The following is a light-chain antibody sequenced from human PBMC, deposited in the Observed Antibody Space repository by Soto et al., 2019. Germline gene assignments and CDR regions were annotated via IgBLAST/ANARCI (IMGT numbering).Light chain of an antibody. V-gene: IGKV4-1*01. CDR3: QQYYSLPLT. J-gene: IGKJ4*01. CDR1: QSVLYDSNNKNY. Sequence: DIVMSQSPDSLAASLGERATINCKSSQSVLYDSNNKNYLAWYQQKPGQPPKLLIYWASTRESGVPDRFSGSGSGTDFTLTITSLQAEDVAVYYCQQYYSLPLTFGGGTKVDTK. CDR2: WAS.